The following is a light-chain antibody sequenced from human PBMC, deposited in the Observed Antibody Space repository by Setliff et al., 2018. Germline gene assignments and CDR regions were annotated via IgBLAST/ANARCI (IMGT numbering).Light chain of an antibody. CDR3: SSYAGSLYV. J-gene: IGLJ1*01. CDR2: GVS. V-gene: IGLV2-8*01. Sequence: SALAQPPSASGSPGQSVTISCTGTSSDVGGYNYVSWYQQHPGKAPKLMIYGVSKRPSGVPDRFSGSKSGNTASLTVSGLQAEDEADYYCSSYAGSLYVFGTGNKGHRP. CDR1: SSDVGGYNY.